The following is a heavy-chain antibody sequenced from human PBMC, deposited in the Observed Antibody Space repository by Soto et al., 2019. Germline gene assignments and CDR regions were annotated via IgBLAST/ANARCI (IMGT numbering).Heavy chain of an antibody. V-gene: IGHV2-5*02. D-gene: IGHD6-13*01. Sequence: QITLKESGPTLVKPTQTLTLTCTFSGFSLSTSGVGVGWIRQPPGKALEWLALIYWDDAKRYSPSLKSRLTITKDTSKNQVVLTMTIMDPVDTATYYCAHVRAAPDFDYWGQGTLVTVSS. CDR2: IYWDDAK. CDR1: GFSLSTSGVG. CDR3: AHVRAAPDFDY. J-gene: IGHJ4*02.